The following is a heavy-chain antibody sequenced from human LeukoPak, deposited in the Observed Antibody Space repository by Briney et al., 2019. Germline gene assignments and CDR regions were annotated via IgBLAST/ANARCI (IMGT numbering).Heavy chain of an antibody. CDR3: ARLDSSNTVAFGIFDY. Sequence: SETLSLTCTVSGGSISRYYWSWIRQPAGKGLEWSGSIYTSGSTNYNPSLKSRVTMSVDTSKNQFSLKLSSVTAADTAVYYCARLDSSNTVAFGIFDYWGQGTLVTVSS. CDR1: GGSISRYY. J-gene: IGHJ4*02. V-gene: IGHV4-4*07. D-gene: IGHD4-23*01. CDR2: IYTSGST.